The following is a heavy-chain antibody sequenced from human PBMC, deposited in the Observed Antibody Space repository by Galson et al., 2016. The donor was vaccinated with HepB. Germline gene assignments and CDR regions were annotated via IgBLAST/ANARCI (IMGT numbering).Heavy chain of an antibody. V-gene: IGHV3-30*03. CDR2: DSMDGRRN. Sequence: SLRLSCAASGFTFSSYGMHWVRQAPGKGLEWVAADSMDGRRNFYADSVKGRFTISRDNSNSMLFLQMSSLRAYDTAVYYCARRHEYCPPVGCSVDYWGQGTLVSVSS. D-gene: IGHD2/OR15-2a*01. CDR3: ARRHEYCPPVGCSVDY. J-gene: IGHJ4*02. CDR1: GFTFSSYG.